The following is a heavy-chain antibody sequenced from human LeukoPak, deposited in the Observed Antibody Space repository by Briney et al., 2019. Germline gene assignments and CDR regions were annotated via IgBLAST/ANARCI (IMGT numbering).Heavy chain of an antibody. Sequence: ASVKVSCKVSGYTLTELSMHWVRQAPGKGLEWMGGFDPEDGETIYAQKFQGRVTMTEDTSTDTAYMELSSLRSEDTAVYYCATALPNYDILTGLDHWGQGTLVTVSS. CDR2: FDPEDGET. CDR1: GYTLTELS. V-gene: IGHV1-24*01. J-gene: IGHJ4*02. D-gene: IGHD3-9*01. CDR3: ATALPNYDILTGLDH.